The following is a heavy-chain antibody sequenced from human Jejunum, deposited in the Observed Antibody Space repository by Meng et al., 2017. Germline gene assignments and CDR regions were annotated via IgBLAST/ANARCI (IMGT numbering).Heavy chain of an antibody. D-gene: IGHD4-23*01. V-gene: IGHV3-23*04. Sequence: VQLVESGGDLVQPGGSLRLSCAASGFSLSSSSMSWVRQAPGKGLEWVSVITGSAGSTYYADPVEGRFTTSRDISKNTLYLQMNSLRAEDTAVYYCAKLVKSWGQGTLVTASS. CDR2: ITGSAGST. J-gene: IGHJ4*02. CDR1: GFSLSSSS. CDR3: AKLVKS.